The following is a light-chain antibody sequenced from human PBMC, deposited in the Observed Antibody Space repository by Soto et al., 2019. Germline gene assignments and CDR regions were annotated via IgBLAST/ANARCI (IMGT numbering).Light chain of an antibody. CDR1: SSNIGTNY. J-gene: IGLJ1*01. Sequence: QSVLTQLPSASGTPGQRVTISCSGGSSNIGTNYVYWYQHLPGTAPKLLIYRNNQRPSGVPDRFSGSKSGTTASLAISGLRSEDEADYYCSSYAGSSNVFGTGTKVTVL. CDR3: SSYAGSSNV. V-gene: IGLV1-47*01. CDR2: RNN.